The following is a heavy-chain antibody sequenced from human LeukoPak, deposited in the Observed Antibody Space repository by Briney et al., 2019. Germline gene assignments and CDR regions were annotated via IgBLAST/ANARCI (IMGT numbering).Heavy chain of an antibody. CDR1: GFTFSNYA. J-gene: IGHJ3*02. CDR3: ARNAYDM. CDR2: INQDGSEK. V-gene: IGHV3-7*01. Sequence: GGSLRLSCEASGFTFSNYAMSWVRQAPGKGLEWVANINQDGSEKNYVDSVKGRFTISRDNAKNSLYLQMNSLRVEDTAVYYCARNAYDMWGQGTMVTVSS.